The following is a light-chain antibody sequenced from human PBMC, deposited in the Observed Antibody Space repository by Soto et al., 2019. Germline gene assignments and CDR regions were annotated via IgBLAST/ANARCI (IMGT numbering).Light chain of an antibody. J-gene: IGKJ5*01. CDR1: QSVSRY. CDR2: DAS. Sequence: EIVLTQSPATLRLSHGESATLSCRASQSVSRYLAWFQQKPGQAPRLLIYDASNRATGIPARFSDSGSGTDFTLTINSLEPEDFAVYYCQQRNVWPPITFGQGTRL. V-gene: IGKV3-11*01. CDR3: QQRNVWPPIT.